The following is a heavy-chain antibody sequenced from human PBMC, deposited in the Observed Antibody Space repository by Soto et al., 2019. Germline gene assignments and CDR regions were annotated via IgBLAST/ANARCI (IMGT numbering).Heavy chain of an antibody. V-gene: IGHV1-18*01. Sequence: ASVKVSCKASGYSFASYGMSWVRQAPGQGLEWMGWISAYNGNTNYAQKFQGRVTMTTDTSTSTAYMELRGLTSDDTAVYYCAIDAPVPPATPTDCFAPGGRGPGVPVS. CDR3: AIDAPVPPATPTDCFAP. J-gene: IGHJ5*02. D-gene: IGHD2-2*01. CDR1: GYSFASYG. CDR2: ISAYNGNT.